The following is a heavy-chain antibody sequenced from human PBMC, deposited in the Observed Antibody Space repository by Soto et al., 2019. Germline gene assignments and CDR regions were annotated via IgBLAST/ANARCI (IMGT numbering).Heavy chain of an antibody. CDR2: IIPIFGTA. CDR3: ASITMIDRSRGYYFDY. Sequence: SVKVSCKASGGTFSSYAISWVRQAPGQGLEWMGGIIPIFGTANYAQKFQGRVTITADESTSTAYMELSSLRSEDTAVYYCASITMIDRSRGYYFDYWGQGTLVTVSS. V-gene: IGHV1-69*13. CDR1: GGTFSSYA. D-gene: IGHD3-22*01. J-gene: IGHJ4*02.